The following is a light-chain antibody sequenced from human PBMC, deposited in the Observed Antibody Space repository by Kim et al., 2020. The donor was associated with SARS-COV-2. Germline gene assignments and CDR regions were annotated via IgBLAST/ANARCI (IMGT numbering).Light chain of an antibody. V-gene: IGLV1-47*01. CDR3: AAWDDSLSGPHVV. CDR1: SSNIGSNY. Sequence: VNISCSGSSSNIGSNYVYWYQQLPGTAPKLLIYRNNQRPSGVPDRFSGSKSGTSASLAISGLRSEDEADYYCAAWDDSLSGPHVVFGGGTKLTVL. J-gene: IGLJ2*01. CDR2: RNN.